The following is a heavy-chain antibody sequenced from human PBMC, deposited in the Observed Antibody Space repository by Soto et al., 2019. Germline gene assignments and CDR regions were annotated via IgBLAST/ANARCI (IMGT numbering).Heavy chain of an antibody. CDR2: IYYSGST. CDR1: GGSISRYY. J-gene: IGHJ5*02. D-gene: IGHD6-13*01. V-gene: IGHV4-59*01. Sequence: PSETLSLTCTVSGGSISRYYWSWIRQPPGKGLEWIGYIYYSGSTNYNPSLKSRVTISVDTSKNQFSLKLSSVTAADTAVYYCARLRAAAGSFDPWGQGTLVTVSS. CDR3: ARLRAAAGSFDP.